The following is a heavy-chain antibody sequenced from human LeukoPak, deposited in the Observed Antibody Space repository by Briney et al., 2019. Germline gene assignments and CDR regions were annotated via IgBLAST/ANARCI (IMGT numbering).Heavy chain of an antibody. J-gene: IGHJ6*03. CDR2: IYYSGST. CDR3: ARDRRGYNEAGLYYYMDV. Sequence: SQTLSLTCTVSGGSISSYYWSWIRQPPGKGLEWIGYIYYSGSTNYNPSLKSRVTISVDTSKTQFSLKLSSVTAADTAVYYCARDRRGYNEAGLYYYMDVWGTGTTVTVSS. CDR1: GGSISSYY. D-gene: IGHD5-18*01. V-gene: IGHV4-59*01.